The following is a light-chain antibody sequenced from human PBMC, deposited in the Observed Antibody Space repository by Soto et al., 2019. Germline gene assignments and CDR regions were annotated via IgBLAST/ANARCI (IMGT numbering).Light chain of an antibody. J-gene: IGKJ2*01. CDR3: QQYHNWPPQYT. Sequence: DIVMLQSPAILFVYPWEIVTLSCRASQTIASNLAWYQQKPGQAPRLLIHGASTRATGVTARFSGSGSGTEFTLTISSLQSEDFAVDYCQQYHNWPPQYTFGQGTKLQIK. CDR2: GAS. CDR1: QTIASN. V-gene: IGKV3-15*01.